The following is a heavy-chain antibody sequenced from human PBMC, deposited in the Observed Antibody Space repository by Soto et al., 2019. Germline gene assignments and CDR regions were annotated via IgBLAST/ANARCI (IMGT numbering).Heavy chain of an antibody. J-gene: IGHJ5*02. Sequence: PXESLKISCKGSGYSFTSYWLSWVRQMPGKGLEWMGRIDPSDSYTNYSPSFQGHVTISADKSISTAYLQWSSLKASDTAMYYCACKREYSSSSFDPWGQGTLVTV. CDR1: GYSFTSYW. CDR2: IDPSDSYT. V-gene: IGHV5-10-1*01. CDR3: ACKREYSSSSFDP. D-gene: IGHD6-6*01.